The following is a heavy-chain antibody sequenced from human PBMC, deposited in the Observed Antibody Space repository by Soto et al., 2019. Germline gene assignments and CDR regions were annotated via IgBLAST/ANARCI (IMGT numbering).Heavy chain of an antibody. D-gene: IGHD2-2*02. Sequence: GGSLRLSCAASGFTFSSYSMDWVRQSPGKGLEWVSSISSSSSYIYYADSVKDRFTISRDNAKNSLYLQMNSLRAEDTAVYYCARDLSGIVVPAAIDYYYYGMDVWGQGTTVTVSS. CDR1: GFTFSSYS. J-gene: IGHJ6*02. V-gene: IGHV3-21*01. CDR2: ISSSSSYI. CDR3: ARDLSGIVVPAAIDYYYYGMDV.